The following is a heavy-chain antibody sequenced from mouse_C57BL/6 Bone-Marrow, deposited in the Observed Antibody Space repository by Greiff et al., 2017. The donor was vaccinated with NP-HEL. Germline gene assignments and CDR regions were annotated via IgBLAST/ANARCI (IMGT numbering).Heavy chain of an antibody. V-gene: IGHV1-26*01. CDR3: ARDGAHGSSPYWYFDV. Sequence: EVQLQQSGPELVKPGASVKISCKASGYTFTDYYMNWVKQSHGKSLEWIGDINPNNGGTSYNQKFKGKATLTVDKSSSTAYMELRSLTSEDSAVYYCARDGAHGSSPYWYFDVWGTGTTVTVSS. D-gene: IGHD1-1*01. CDR1: GYTFTDYY. CDR2: INPNNGGT. J-gene: IGHJ1*03.